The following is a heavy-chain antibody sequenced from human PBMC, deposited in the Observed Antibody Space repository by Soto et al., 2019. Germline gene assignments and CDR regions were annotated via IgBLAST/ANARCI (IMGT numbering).Heavy chain of an antibody. CDR1: CYTFSSYG. V-gene: IGHV1-18*04. D-gene: IGHD3-16*02. Sequence: ASVKVSCKASCYTFSSYGVSWVRQAPGQRLEWMGWINGYNGDTKYSQKFQGRVTMTKDTSTTTVYMELRSLRSDDTAVYYCARGGSLSLRDGYMSNWFDPWGQGTLVTVSS. CDR2: INGYNGDT. J-gene: IGHJ5*02. CDR3: ARGGSLSLRDGYMSNWFDP.